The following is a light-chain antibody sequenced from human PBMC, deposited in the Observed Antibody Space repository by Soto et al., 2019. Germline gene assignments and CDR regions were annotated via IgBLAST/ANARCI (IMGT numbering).Light chain of an antibody. CDR3: QTWGTGPFV. CDR1: SGHSSYA. CDR2: LNSDGSH. Sequence: QSVLTQSPSASASLGASVKLTCTLSSGHSSYAIAWHQQQPEKGPRYLMKLNSDGSHSKGDGIPDRFSGSSSGAERYHTISSLQSEDEADYYCQTWGTGPFVFGTGTKVTVL. V-gene: IGLV4-69*01. J-gene: IGLJ1*01.